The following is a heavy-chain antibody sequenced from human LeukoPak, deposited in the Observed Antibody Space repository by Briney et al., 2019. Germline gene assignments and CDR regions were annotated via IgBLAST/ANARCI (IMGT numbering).Heavy chain of an antibody. CDR2: INPNSGGT. V-gene: IGHV1-2*02. J-gene: IGHJ6*02. Sequence: ASVKVSCKASGYTFTGYYMHWVRQAPGQGLEWMGWINPNSGGTNYAQKFQGRVTMTRDTSISTAYMELSRLRSDDTAVYYCARVRYTWNFSMDVWGQGTTVTVSS. D-gene: IGHD1-7*01. CDR1: GYTFTGYY. CDR3: ARVRYTWNFSMDV.